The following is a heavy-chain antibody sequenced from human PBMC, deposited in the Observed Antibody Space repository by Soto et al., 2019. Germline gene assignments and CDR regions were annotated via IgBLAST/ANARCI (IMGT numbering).Heavy chain of an antibody. CDR3: ARGHRKDWFDP. V-gene: IGHV4-59*01. J-gene: IGHJ5*02. Sequence: PSETLSLTCTVSGGSISSYYWSWIRQPPGKGLEWIGYIYYSGSTNYNPSLKSRVTISVDTSKNQFSLKLSSVTAADTAVYYCARGHRKDWFDPWGQGTLVTVPS. CDR2: IYYSGST. CDR1: GGSISSYY.